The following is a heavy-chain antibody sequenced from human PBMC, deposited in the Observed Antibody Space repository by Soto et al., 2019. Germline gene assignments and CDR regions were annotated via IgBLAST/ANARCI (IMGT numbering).Heavy chain of an antibody. D-gene: IGHD5-12*01. CDR1: GGSISSDC. V-gene: IGHV4-59*12. CDR3: GTYRDGLVLY. Sequence: QVRLQESGPGLVKPSETLSLTCTVSGGSISSDCWSWIRQPPGKGLEWIGYICYSGSANYNSSLQSRVTILGGESRQQLSLKLTSMTAADTAVYYCGTYRDGLVLYWGQGTLVTVSS. CDR2: ICYSGSA. J-gene: IGHJ4*02.